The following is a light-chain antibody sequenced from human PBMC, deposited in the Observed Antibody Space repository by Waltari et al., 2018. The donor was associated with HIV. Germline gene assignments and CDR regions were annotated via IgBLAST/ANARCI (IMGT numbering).Light chain of an antibody. CDR3: QAWDSGTGVV. J-gene: IGLJ2*01. V-gene: IGLV3-1*01. CDR1: KLGHMN. Sequence: SYELTQPPSVSVSPGQTARVTCPGDKLGHMNSWWYLQKPGQSPVLVIYQDNKRPSGLPERFSGSNSGNTATLTISGTQAMDEADYYCQAWDSGTGVVFGGGTKLTVL. CDR2: QDN.